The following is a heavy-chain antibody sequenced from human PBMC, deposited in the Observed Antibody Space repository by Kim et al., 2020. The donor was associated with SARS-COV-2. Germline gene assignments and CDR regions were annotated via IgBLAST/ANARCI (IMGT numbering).Heavy chain of an antibody. Sequence: GGSLRLSCAASGFTFSSYGMHWVRQAPGKGLEWVAVISYDGSNKYYADSVKGRFTISRDNSKNTLYLQMNSLRAEDTAVYYCAKDLGHSSSPHRGYGMDVWGQGTTVTVSS. CDR2: ISYDGSNK. J-gene: IGHJ6*02. D-gene: IGHD6-13*01. CDR3: AKDLGHSSSPHRGYGMDV. CDR1: GFTFSSYG. V-gene: IGHV3-30*18.